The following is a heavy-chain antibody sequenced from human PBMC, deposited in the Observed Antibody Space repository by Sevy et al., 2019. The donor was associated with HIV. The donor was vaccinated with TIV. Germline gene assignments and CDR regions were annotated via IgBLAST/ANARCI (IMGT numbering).Heavy chain of an antibody. CDR2: ISGSGGST. CDR3: AKGQAATPYFDY. D-gene: IGHD2-2*02. J-gene: IGHJ4*02. CDR1: GFTFSSYA. V-gene: IGHV3-23*01. Sequence: GGSLRLSCAASGFTFSSYAMSWVRQAPGKGLEWVSAISGSGGSTYYADSVKGRFTISRDNSKNTLYLQMTSLRAEDTAVYYCAKGQAATPYFDYWGQGTLVTVSS.